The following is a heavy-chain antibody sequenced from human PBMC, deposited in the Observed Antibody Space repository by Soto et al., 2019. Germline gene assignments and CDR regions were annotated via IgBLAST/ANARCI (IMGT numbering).Heavy chain of an antibody. J-gene: IGHJ3*02. CDR2: IYYSGST. CDR3: ARGLVLRYAFDI. Sequence: LCGGSISSGDYYWSWIRQPPGKGLEWIGYIYYSGSTYYNPSLKSRVTISVDTSKNQFSLKLSSVTAADTAVYYCARGLVLRYAFDIWGQGTMVTVSS. V-gene: IGHV4-30-4*01. CDR1: GGSISSGDYY. D-gene: IGHD6-19*01.